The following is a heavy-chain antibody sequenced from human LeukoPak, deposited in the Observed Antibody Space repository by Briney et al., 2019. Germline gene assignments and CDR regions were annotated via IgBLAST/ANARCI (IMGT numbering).Heavy chain of an antibody. CDR3: AREVPPRGAAGTFMAFDI. D-gene: IGHD6-13*01. Sequence: GGSLRLSCAASGFTFSSYGMHWVRQAPGKGLEWVAVIWYDGSNKYYADSVKGRFTISRDNSKNTLYLQMNSLRAEDTAVYYCAREVPPRGAAGTFMAFDIWGQGTMVTVSS. V-gene: IGHV3-33*01. CDR2: IWYDGSNK. J-gene: IGHJ3*02. CDR1: GFTFSSYG.